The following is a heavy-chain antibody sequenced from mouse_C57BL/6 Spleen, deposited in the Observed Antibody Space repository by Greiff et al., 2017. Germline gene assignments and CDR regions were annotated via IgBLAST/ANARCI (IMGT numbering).Heavy chain of an antibody. CDR3: AYYDGRHWYVDG. CDR1: GYSFTSYY. Sequence: VQLQQSGPELVKPGASVKISCKASGYSFTSYYIHWVKQRPGQGLEWIGWIYPGSGNTKYNEKFKGKATLTADTSSSTAYMQLSSLTSEDSAVYYCAYYDGRHWYVDGWGTGATVTVSS. D-gene: IGHD1-1*01. CDR2: IYPGSGNT. V-gene: IGHV1-66*01. J-gene: IGHJ1*03.